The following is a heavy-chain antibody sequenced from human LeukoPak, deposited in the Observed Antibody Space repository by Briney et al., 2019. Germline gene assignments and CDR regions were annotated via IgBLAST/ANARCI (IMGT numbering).Heavy chain of an antibody. Sequence: PSETLSLTCTVSGFSISSSNSYWGWIRQPPGKGLEWIGRIYYSGSTYYNPSLNSRATITEDTSKTQFSLKLSSVTAADTAVYYCARETKALVGITWYYYMDVWGKGTTVTVSS. CDR3: ARETKALVGITWYYYMDV. V-gene: IGHV4-39*07. CDR1: GFSISSSNSY. CDR2: IYYSGST. J-gene: IGHJ6*03. D-gene: IGHD2-2*01.